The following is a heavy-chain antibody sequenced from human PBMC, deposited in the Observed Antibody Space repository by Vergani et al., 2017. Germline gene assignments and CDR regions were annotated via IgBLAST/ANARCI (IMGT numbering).Heavy chain of an antibody. CDR1: GYTFTGYY. Sequence: QLQLVQSGAEVKKPGASVKVSCKASGYTFTGYYMHWVRQAPGQGLEWMGWINPNSGGTNYAQKFQGRVTMTRDTSISTAYMELSRLRSDDTAVYYCAREGFYDYVWGSYRLRGGYYFDYWGQGTLVTVSS. CDR2: INPNSGGT. J-gene: IGHJ4*02. V-gene: IGHV1-2*02. D-gene: IGHD3-16*02. CDR3: AREGFYDYVWGSYRLRGGYYFDY.